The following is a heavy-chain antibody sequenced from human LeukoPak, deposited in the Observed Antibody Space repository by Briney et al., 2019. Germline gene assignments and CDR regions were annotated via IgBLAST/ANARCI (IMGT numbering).Heavy chain of an antibody. CDR2: IYYSGST. V-gene: IGHV4-31*03. CDR1: GGSISSGGYY. D-gene: IGHD6-13*01. Sequence: PSQTLSLTCTVSGGSISSGGYYWSWIRQHPGKGLEWIGYIYYSGSTYYNPSLKSRVTISVDTSKNQFSLKLSCVTAADTAVYYCARVEYSSSFWFDPWGQGTLVTVSS. J-gene: IGHJ5*02. CDR3: ARVEYSSSFWFDP.